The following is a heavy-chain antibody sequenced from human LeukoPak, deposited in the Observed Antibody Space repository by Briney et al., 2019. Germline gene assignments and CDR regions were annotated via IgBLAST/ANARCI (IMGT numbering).Heavy chain of an antibody. V-gene: IGHV3-7*01. D-gene: IGHD2-21*02. CDR2: IKEDGSQK. CDR3: ATTEVTRGDTNY. CDR1: GFTFSRYW. J-gene: IGHJ4*02. Sequence: GGSLRLSCAVSGFTFSRYWMSWVRQAPGKGLEWVANIKEDGSQKYYVDSVKGRFTVSRDNAKSSLYLQMNSLRPEDTALYYCATTEVTRGDTNYWGQGTLVTVSS.